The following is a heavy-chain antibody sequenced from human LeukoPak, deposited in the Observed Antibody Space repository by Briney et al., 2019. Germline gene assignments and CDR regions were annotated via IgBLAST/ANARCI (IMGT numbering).Heavy chain of an antibody. V-gene: IGHV3-30*02. J-gene: IGHJ4*02. Sequence: PGGSLRLSCAASGFIFSSYEMNWVRQAPGKGLEWVAFIRYDGSNKYYADSVKGRFTISRDNSKNTLYLQMNSLRAEDTAVYYCAKDQEYSSGWSLQYWGQGTLVTVSS. CDR2: IRYDGSNK. D-gene: IGHD6-19*01. CDR3: AKDQEYSSGWSLQY. CDR1: GFIFSSYE.